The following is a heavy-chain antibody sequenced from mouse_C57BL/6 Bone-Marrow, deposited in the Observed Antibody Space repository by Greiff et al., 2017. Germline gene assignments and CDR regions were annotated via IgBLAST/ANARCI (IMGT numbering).Heavy chain of an antibody. V-gene: IGHV1-15*01. CDR2: IDPETGGT. Sequence: QVQLQQSGAELVRPGASVTLSCKASGYTFTDYDMHWVKQTPVHGLEWIGAIDPETGGTAYNQKFKGKAILTADKSSSTAYMELRSLTSEDSAVYYCTRGDYDYGWFAFWGQGTLVTVSA. CDR3: TRGDYDYGWFAF. J-gene: IGHJ3*01. D-gene: IGHD2-4*01. CDR1: GYTFTDYD.